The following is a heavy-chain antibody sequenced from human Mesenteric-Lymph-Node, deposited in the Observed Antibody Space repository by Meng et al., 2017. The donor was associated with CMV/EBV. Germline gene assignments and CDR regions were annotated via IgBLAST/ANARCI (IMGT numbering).Heavy chain of an antibody. D-gene: IGHD3-22*01. V-gene: IGHV1-2*02. J-gene: IGHJ4*02. Sequence: SCKASGYTFTGYYMHWVRQAPGQGLEWMGWINPNSGGTNYAQKFQGRVTMTRDTSISTAYMELSSLTSEDTAMYYCARGVIKGGGDYWGQGTLVTVSS. CDR1: GYTFTGYY. CDR2: INPNSGGT. CDR3: ARGVIKGGGDY.